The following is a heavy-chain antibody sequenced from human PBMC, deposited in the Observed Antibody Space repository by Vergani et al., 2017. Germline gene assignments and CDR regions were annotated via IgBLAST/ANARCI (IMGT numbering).Heavy chain of an antibody. V-gene: IGHV4-39*02. CDR1: GDSISRSHYY. Sequence: QLQLQESGPGLLKPSETLSLSCRVSGDSISRSHYYWGFIRQLPGKGLEWIGSISPSGNPYYNPTLKSRLAFSVDTSKNLFSLRLKSVTATDTRMYYCARPVGPSAMADGYHVWGQGTMVTVS. CDR3: ARPVGPSAMADGYHV. CDR2: ISPSGNP. J-gene: IGHJ3*01. D-gene: IGHD3-10*01.